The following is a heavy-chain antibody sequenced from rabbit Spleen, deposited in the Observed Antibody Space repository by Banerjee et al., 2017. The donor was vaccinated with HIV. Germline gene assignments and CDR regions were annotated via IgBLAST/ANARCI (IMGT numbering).Heavy chain of an antibody. CDR1: GFSFSNKSV. J-gene: IGHJ4*01. Sequence: QEQLVESGGGLVRPEGSLKLSCKASGFSFSNKSVMCWVRQAPGKGLEWIACINAVTGKAVYASWAKGRFTFSKTSSTTVTLQMTSLTDADTATYFCARDLDSVIGWKFGWWGPGTLVTVS. V-gene: IGHV1S45*01. CDR2: INAVTGKA. D-gene: IGHD2-1*01. CDR3: ARDLDSVIGWKFGW.